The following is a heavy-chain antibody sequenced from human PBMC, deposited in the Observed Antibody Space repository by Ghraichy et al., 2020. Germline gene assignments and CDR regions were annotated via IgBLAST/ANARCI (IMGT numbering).Heavy chain of an antibody. V-gene: IGHV4-59*12. CDR3: AMSYGDYVETYYYYGMDV. CDR2: IYYSGST. D-gene: IGHD4-17*01. J-gene: IGHJ6*02. CDR1: GGSISSYY. Sequence: SETLSLTCTVSGGSISSYYWSWIRQPPGKGLEWIGYIYYSGSTNYNPSLKSRVTISVDTSKNQFSLKLSSVTAADTAVYYCAMSYGDYVETYYYYGMDVWGQGTTVTVSS.